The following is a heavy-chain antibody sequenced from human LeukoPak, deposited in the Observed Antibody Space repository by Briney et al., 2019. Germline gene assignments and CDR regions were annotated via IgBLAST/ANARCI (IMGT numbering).Heavy chain of an antibody. J-gene: IGHJ4*02. V-gene: IGHV4-34*01. CDR3: ANRRVFPRHFDY. D-gene: IGHD6-13*01. CDR2: INHSGST. CDR1: GGSFSGYY. Sequence: SETLSLTCAVYGGSFSGYYWSWIRQPPGKGLEWIGEINHSGSTNYNPSLKSRVTISVDTSKNQFSLKLSSVTAADTAVYYCANRRVFPRHFDYWGQGTLVTVSS.